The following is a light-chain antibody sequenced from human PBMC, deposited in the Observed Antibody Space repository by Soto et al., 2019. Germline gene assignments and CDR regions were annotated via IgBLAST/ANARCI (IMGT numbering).Light chain of an antibody. V-gene: IGLV2-11*01. Sequence: QSALTQPRSVSGSPGQSVTISCTGTSSDVGGYGYVSWYQQQPGKAPKLIIYDVTRRPSGVPDRFSGSKSGNTASLTISGLQAEDEADFYCCSYAGSYTLVFGGGTKLTVL. CDR3: CSYAGSYTLV. CDR2: DVT. CDR1: SSDVGGYGY. J-gene: IGLJ2*01.